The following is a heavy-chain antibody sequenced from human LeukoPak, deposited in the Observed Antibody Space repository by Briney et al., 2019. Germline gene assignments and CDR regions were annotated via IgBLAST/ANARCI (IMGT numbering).Heavy chain of an antibody. CDR1: GCTFTSYG. CDR2: ISAYNGNT. Sequence: GASVKVSCKASGCTFTSYGISWVRQAPGQGLEWMGWISAYNGNTNYAQKLQGRVTMTTDTSTSTAYMELSRLRSDDTAVYYCARDYYGSGTYYKDYWGQGTLVTVSS. D-gene: IGHD3-10*01. CDR3: ARDYYGSGTYYKDY. V-gene: IGHV1-18*01. J-gene: IGHJ4*02.